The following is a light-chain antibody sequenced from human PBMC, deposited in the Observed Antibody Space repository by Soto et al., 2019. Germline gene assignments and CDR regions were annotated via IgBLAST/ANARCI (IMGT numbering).Light chain of an antibody. CDR3: QQYKNCRPYT. CDR1: QSVDTN. Sequence: EIVLTQSPATLSVSPGDRVTLSCWASQSVDTNLAWFQQKPVQPPMLLIFRVSIRATGVPGRFSGSGSGTEFTLTISSLQSDDFAISYCQQYKNCRPYTFGQGTKLEIE. CDR2: RVS. V-gene: IGKV3-15*01. J-gene: IGKJ2*01.